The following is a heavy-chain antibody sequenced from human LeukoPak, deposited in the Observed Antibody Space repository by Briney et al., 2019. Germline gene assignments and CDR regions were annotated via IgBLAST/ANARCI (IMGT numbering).Heavy chain of an antibody. CDR2: ISWNSGSI. J-gene: IGHJ4*02. D-gene: IGHD3-10*01. V-gene: IGHV3-9*01. CDR1: GFTFSSYA. CDR3: AKDISSSGMYYFDY. Sequence: PGGSLRLSCAASGFTFSSYAMHWVRQAPGKGLEWVSGISWNSGSIGYADSVKGRFTISRDNAKNSLYLQMNSLRAEDTALYYCAKDISSSGMYYFDYWGQGTLVTVSS.